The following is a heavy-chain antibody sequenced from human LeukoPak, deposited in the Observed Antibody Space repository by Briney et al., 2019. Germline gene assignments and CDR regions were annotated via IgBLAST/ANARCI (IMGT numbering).Heavy chain of an antibody. J-gene: IGHJ4*02. CDR2: ISSRGTYA. V-gene: IGHV3-11*05. CDR3: ARDYVWGSDRYTDY. D-gene: IGHD3-16*02. CDR1: GFTFSDYY. Sequence: PGGSLRLSCVASGFTFSDYYMSWLRQAPGKGLQYVSYISSRGTYANYANSVKGRFTNSRDNAKNSLYLQMNSLRAEDTAVYYCARDYVWGSDRYTDYWGQGTLVTVSS.